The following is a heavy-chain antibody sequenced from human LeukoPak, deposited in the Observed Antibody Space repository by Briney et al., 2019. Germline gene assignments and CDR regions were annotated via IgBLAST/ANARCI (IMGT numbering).Heavy chain of an antibody. Sequence: SETLSLTCTVSGGSISSYYWSWIRQPPGKGLEWIGYIYYSGSTNYNPSLKSRVTISVDTSKNQFSLKLSSVTAADTAVYYCARHVRAEGFDPWGQGTLVTVSS. CDR1: GGSISSYY. V-gene: IGHV4-59*08. CDR2: IYYSGST. J-gene: IGHJ5*02. CDR3: ARHVRAEGFDP. D-gene: IGHD1-14*01.